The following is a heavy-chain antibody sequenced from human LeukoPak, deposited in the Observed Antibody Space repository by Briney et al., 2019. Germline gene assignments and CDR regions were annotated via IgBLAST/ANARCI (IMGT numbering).Heavy chain of an antibody. CDR3: ARQGSGSSYYYYYYMDV. V-gene: IGHV4-38-2*02. CDR1: GYSISSGYY. Sequence: SETLSLTCTASGYSISSGYYWGWIRQPPGKGLEWIGSIYHSGSTYYNPSLKSRVTISVDTSKNQFSLKLSSVTAADTAVYYCARQGSGSSYYYYYYMDVWGKGTTVTVSS. CDR2: IYHSGST. J-gene: IGHJ6*03. D-gene: IGHD1-26*01.